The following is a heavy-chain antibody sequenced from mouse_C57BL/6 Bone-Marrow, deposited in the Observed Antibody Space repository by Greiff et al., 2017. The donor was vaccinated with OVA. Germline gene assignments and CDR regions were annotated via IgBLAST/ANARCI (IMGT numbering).Heavy chain of an antibody. CDR2: IYPRSGNT. D-gene: IGHD1-1*01. J-gene: IGHJ1*03. CDR1: GYTFTSYG. V-gene: IGHV1-81*01. Sequence: QVQLKQSGAELARPGASVKLSCKASGYTFTSYGISWVKQRTGQGLEWIGEIYPRSGNTYYNEKFKGKATLTADKSSSTAYMELRSLTSEDSAVYFCASTPPIYYYGSSLWYFDVWGTGTTVTVSS. CDR3: ASTPPIYYYGSSLWYFDV.